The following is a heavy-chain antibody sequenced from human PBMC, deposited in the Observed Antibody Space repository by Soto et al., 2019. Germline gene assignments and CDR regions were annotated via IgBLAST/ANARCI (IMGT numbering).Heavy chain of an antibody. J-gene: IGHJ3*02. D-gene: IGHD3-22*01. V-gene: IGHV4-39*01. CDR1: GGSISSSSYY. Sequence: QLQLQESGPGLVKPSETLSLTCTVSGGSISSSSYYWGWIRQPPGKGLEWIGSIYYSGSTYYNPSLKSRVTISVDTSKNQFSLKLSSVTAADTAVYYCARSPYDSSGYRLDAFDIWGQGTMVTVSS. CDR3: ARSPYDSSGYRLDAFDI. CDR2: IYYSGST.